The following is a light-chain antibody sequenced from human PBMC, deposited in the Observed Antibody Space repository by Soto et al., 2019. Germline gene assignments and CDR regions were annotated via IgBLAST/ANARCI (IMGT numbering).Light chain of an antibody. J-gene: IGKJ2*01. V-gene: IGKV3-20*01. Sequence: VLTQSPGTLSLSPGERATLSCRASQTVSSNYLAWYQQKPGQAPRLLIYGASSRATGIPDMFSGSGSGTDFTLTISRLEPEDVAVYYCQQYGSSISYTFGQGTKLEIK. CDR3: QQYGSSISYT. CDR1: QTVSSNY. CDR2: GAS.